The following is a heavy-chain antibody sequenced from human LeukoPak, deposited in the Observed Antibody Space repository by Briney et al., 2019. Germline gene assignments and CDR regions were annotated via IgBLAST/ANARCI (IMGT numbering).Heavy chain of an antibody. CDR1: GGSVSSGSYY. D-gene: IGHD4-17*01. CDR3: ARGTYGRYFDY. V-gene: IGHV4-61*01. J-gene: IGHJ4*02. Sequence: LETLSLTCTVSGGSVSSGSYYWSWIRQPPGKGLEWIGYIYYSGSTNYNPSLKSRVTISVDTSKNQFSLKLSSVTAADTAVYYCARGTYGRYFDYWGQGTLVTVSS. CDR2: IYYSGST.